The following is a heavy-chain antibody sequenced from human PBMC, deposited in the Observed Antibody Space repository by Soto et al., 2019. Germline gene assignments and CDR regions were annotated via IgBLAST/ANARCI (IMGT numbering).Heavy chain of an antibody. J-gene: IGHJ5*02. CDR2: ISSSSSYI. CDR3: ASRGGFTNNWFDP. Sequence: EVQLVESGGGLVKPGGSLRLSCAASGFTFSSYSMNWVRQAPGKGLEWVSSISSSSSYIYYADSVKGRFTISRDNAKNSLYLQMNILRAEDTAVYYCASRGGFTNNWFDPWGQGTLVTVSS. CDR1: GFTFSSYS. D-gene: IGHD3-10*01. V-gene: IGHV3-21*01.